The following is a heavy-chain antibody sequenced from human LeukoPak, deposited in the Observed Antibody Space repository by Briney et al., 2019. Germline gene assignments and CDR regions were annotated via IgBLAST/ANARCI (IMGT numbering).Heavy chain of an antibody. Sequence: SETLSLTCSVSGGSLTNYYWGWIRQPPGKGLEFNGYIHSDGTTNYYSSLQSRVAISLDTSNIPFSLRLYSVTAADTALYFCARLNFRGGEALHFDSWGQGTLVTVSS. V-gene: IGHV4-4*09. D-gene: IGHD3-16*01. CDR3: ARLNFRGGEALHFDS. CDR2: IHSDGTT. J-gene: IGHJ4*02. CDR1: GGSLTNYY.